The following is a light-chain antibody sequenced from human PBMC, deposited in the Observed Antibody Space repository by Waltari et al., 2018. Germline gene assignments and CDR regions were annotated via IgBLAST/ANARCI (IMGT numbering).Light chain of an antibody. J-gene: IGKJ4*01. CDR2: AAS. V-gene: IGKV1D-12*01. Sequence: DIQLTQSPSSVSASVGDRITITCRASQPISIWLAWYQQKPGKAPKLLIYAASNLEGGVPSRFSGSGSGTAFTLTITSLQPDDFATYYCQQTDSFPLTFGGGTNVEIK. CDR1: QPISIW. CDR3: QQTDSFPLT.